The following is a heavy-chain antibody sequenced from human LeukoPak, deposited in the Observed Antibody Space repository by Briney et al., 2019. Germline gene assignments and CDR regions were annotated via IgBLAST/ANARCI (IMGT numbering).Heavy chain of an antibody. CDR1: GFTFSDYY. J-gene: IGHJ4*02. V-gene: IGHV3-11*01. Sequence: GGSLRLPCAASGFTFSDYYMSWIRQAPGKGLEWVSYISSSGSTIYYADSVKGRFTISRDNAKNSLYLQMNSLRAEDTAVYYCARVRASRFLEWLLSHWGQGTLVTVSS. CDR2: ISSSGSTI. CDR3: ARVRASRFLEWLLSH. D-gene: IGHD3-3*01.